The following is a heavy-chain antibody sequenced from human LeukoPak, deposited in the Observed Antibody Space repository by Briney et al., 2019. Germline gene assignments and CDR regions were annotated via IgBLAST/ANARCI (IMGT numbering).Heavy chain of an antibody. CDR2: INHSGST. D-gene: IGHD3-22*01. CDR3: ACGYYYVYYFDY. CDR1: GGSFSGYY. V-gene: IGHV4-34*01. Sequence: SETLSLTCAVYGGSFSGYYWSWIRQPPGKGLEWIGEINHSGSTNYNPSLKSRVIISVDTSKNQFSLKLSSVTAADTAVYYCACGYYYVYYFDYWGQGTLVTVSS. J-gene: IGHJ4*02.